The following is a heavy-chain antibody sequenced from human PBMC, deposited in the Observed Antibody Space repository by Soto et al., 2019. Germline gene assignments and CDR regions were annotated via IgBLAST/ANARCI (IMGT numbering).Heavy chain of an antibody. Sequence: GGSLRLSCAASGFTFSSYSMNWVRQAPGKGLEWVSPISISSSYIYYADSVKGRFTISRDNAKNSLYLQMNSLRAEDTAVYYCARGYYGEKGPYFDYWGQGTLVTVSS. J-gene: IGHJ4*02. CDR2: ISISSSYI. CDR1: GFTFSSYS. D-gene: IGHD4-17*01. V-gene: IGHV3-21*01. CDR3: ARGYYGEKGPYFDY.